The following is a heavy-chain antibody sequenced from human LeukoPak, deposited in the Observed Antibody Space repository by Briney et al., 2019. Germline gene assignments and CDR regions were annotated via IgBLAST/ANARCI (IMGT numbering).Heavy chain of an antibody. V-gene: IGHV1-69*06. CDR2: IIPIFGTA. Sequence: SVKVSCKVSGYTLTELSMHWVRQAPGQGLEWMGGIIPIFGTANYAQKFQGRVTITADKSTSTAYMELSSLRSEDTAVYYCARDYYDSSGYSAPHAFDIWGQGTMVTVSS. CDR1: GYTLTELS. CDR3: ARDYYDSSGYSAPHAFDI. J-gene: IGHJ3*02. D-gene: IGHD3-22*01.